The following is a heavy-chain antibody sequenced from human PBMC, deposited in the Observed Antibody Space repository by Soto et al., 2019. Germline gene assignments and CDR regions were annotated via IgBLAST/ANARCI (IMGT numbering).Heavy chain of an antibody. CDR1: GYTFTASY. CDR3: ARDSGHYYRSDDFDK. Sequence: QVQLVQSGAEVKKPGASVKVSCKASGYTFTASYMHWVRQAPGQGLEWMGIIDPSGGSTSYSQKFQGRVTMTRDTSTSTVYMELNSLRSEDTAVFYCARDSGHYYRSDDFDKWGQGTMVTVSS. D-gene: IGHD1-26*01. V-gene: IGHV1-46*01. J-gene: IGHJ3*02. CDR2: IDPSGGST.